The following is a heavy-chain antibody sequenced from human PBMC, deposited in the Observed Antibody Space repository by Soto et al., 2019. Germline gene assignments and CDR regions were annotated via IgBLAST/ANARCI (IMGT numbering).Heavy chain of an antibody. CDR2: IIPIFGTA. J-gene: IGHJ4*02. CDR1: GGTFSSYA. CDR3: ARGDGYSSSWYYSFDY. D-gene: IGHD6-13*01. Sequence: QVQLVQSGAEVKKPGSSVKVSCKASGGTFSSYAISWLRQAPRQGLEWMGGIIPIFGTANYAQKFQGRVTISADESRSTAYMELSSLRTEDTAVYYCARGDGYSSSWYYSFDYWGQGTLVTVSS. V-gene: IGHV1-69*12.